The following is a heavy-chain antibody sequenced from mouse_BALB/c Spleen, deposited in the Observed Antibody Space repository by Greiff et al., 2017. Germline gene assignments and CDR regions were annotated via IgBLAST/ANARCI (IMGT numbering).Heavy chain of an antibody. J-gene: IGHJ4*01. CDR1: GYSFTGYY. D-gene: IGHD2-10*02. V-gene: IGHV1S34*01. CDR3: ARGYGKGAMDY. CDR2: ISCYKGAT. Sequence: LVKTGDSVKISCKASGYSFTGYYMHWVKQSHGKSLEWMGYISCYKGATSYNQKFKGKATFTVDTSSSTAYMQFNILTSEDSAFYYCARGYGKGAMDYWGQGTSVTVSS.